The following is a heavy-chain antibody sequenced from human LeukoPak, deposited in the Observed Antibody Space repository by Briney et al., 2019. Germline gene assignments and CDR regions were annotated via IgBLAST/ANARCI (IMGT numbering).Heavy chain of an antibody. V-gene: IGHV4-39*07. CDR3: ARVLVVVAATDYYYYMDA. CDR1: GGSISSSSYY. Sequence: SETLSLTCTVSGGSISSSSYYWGWIRQPPGKGLEWIGSIYSSGSTYYNPSLKSRVTISVDTSKNQFSLKLSSVTAADTAVYYCARVLVVVAATDYYYYMDAWGKGTTVTISS. J-gene: IGHJ6*03. D-gene: IGHD2-15*01. CDR2: IYSSGST.